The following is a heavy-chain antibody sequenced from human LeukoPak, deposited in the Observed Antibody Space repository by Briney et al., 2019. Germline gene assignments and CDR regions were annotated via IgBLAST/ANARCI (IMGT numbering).Heavy chain of an antibody. Sequence: ASVTVSCKASGYTFTSYYMHWVRQAPGQGLEWMGLINPSGGSTSYAQKFQGRVTMTRDTSTSTVYMELSSLRSEDTAVYYCARDLRIQLWSFDYWGQGTLVTVSS. V-gene: IGHV1-46*01. CDR3: ARDLRIQLWSFDY. D-gene: IGHD5-18*01. J-gene: IGHJ4*02. CDR1: GYTFTSYY. CDR2: INPSGGST.